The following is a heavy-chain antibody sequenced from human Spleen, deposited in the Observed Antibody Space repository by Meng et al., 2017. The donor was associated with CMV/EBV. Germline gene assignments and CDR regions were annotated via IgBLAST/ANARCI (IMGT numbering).Heavy chain of an antibody. Sequence: ASVKVSCKASGYTFTSYGISWVRQAPGQGLEWMGWISAYNGNTNYAQKLQGRVTMTTDTSTSTAYTELRSLRSDDTAVYYCARDRGTIFGVVSYYFDYWGQGTLVTVSS. V-gene: IGHV1-18*01. J-gene: IGHJ4*02. CDR3: ARDRGTIFGVVSYYFDY. CDR2: ISAYNGNT. CDR1: GYTFTSYG. D-gene: IGHD3-3*01.